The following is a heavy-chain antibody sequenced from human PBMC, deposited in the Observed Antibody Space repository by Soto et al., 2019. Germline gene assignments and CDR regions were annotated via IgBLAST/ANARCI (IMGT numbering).Heavy chain of an antibody. CDR2: IYYSGST. Sequence: SETLSLTCNVSGASISSGDYYWSWIRQPPGKGLEWIGYIYYSGSTYYNPSLKSRVTISVDTSKNQFSLKLSSVTAADTAVYYCARDPFYGYYYGMDVWGQGTTVTVSS. V-gene: IGHV4-30-4*01. CDR1: GASISSGDYY. CDR3: ARDPFYGYYYGMDV. D-gene: IGHD4-17*01. J-gene: IGHJ6*02.